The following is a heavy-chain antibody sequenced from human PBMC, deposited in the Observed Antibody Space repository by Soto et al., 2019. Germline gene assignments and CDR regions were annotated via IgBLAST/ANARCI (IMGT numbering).Heavy chain of an antibody. D-gene: IGHD6-6*01. CDR3: ERVRQLVVYFYYYMVV. CDR1: GYTFTNYG. CDR2: ISAYNGDT. Sequence: QVQLLQSGAEVKKPGASVKVSCKASGYTFTNYGITWVRQAPGQGLEWMGWISAYNGDTHYTQRLQGRVTMTTDPSTRKSYMELRGLRSDDTAVYYCERVRQLVVYFYYYMVVWGKGTTVTVSS. J-gene: IGHJ6*03. V-gene: IGHV1-18*01.